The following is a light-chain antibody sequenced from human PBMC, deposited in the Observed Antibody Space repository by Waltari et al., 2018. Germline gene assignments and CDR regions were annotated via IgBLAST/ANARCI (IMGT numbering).Light chain of an antibody. CDR3: QASDSNTAGAV. Sequence: QSVLTQPPSVSGAPGQRVTSSCTGRSPNIVARSAVPRSQQLPGPAPKLLIYGNSKRPSGVPERFSGSNSGNTATLTISGTQAMDEADYYCQASDSNTAGAVFGGGTRLTVL. J-gene: IGLJ2*01. CDR1: SPNIVARSA. CDR2: GNS. V-gene: IGLV1-40*01.